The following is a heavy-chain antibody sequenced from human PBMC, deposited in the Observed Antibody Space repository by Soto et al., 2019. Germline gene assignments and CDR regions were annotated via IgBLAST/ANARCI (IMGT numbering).Heavy chain of an antibody. CDR3: TVRGVIPAFLRYYYYGMDV. J-gene: IGHJ6*02. V-gene: IGHV3-23*01. CDR2: ISGSGGST. CDR1: GFTFGGYA. Sequence: GGSLRLSCGASGFTFGGYAVSWVRQAPGKGLEWVSAISGSGGSTYYADSVKGRFTISRDNSKNTLHLQMNSLRAEDTAVYYCTVRGVIPAFLRYYYYGMDVWGQGTTVTVSS. D-gene: IGHD3-10*01.